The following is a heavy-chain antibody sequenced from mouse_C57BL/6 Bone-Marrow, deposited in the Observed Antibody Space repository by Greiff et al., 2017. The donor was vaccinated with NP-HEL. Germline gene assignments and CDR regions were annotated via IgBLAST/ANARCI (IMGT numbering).Heavy chain of an antibody. J-gene: IGHJ4*01. CDR3: ARCSSYDYYAMDY. CDR1: GYTFTSYW. Sequence: QVQLQQSGAELVMPGASVKLSCKASGYTFTSYWMHWVKQRPGQGLEWIGEIDPSDSYTNYNQKFKGKSTLTVDKSSSTAYMQLSSLTSEDSAVYYCARCSSYDYYAMDYWGQGTSVTVSS. D-gene: IGHD1-1*01. CDR2: IDPSDSYT. V-gene: IGHV1-69*01.